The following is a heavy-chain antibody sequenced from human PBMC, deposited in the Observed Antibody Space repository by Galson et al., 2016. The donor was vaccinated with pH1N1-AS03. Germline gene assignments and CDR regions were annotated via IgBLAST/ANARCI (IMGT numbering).Heavy chain of an antibody. Sequence: LSLTCAVSGGSMTSPDWWTWVRQPPGKGLEWIGEVHYSGTTSYNPSLNSRVTMSIDKPNNQFSLNLGSVTAADTAVYFCASAGYHTPGYHYWGQGALVTVSS. CDR3: ASAGYHTPGYHY. CDR2: VHYSGTT. CDR1: GGSMTSPDW. V-gene: IGHV4-4*01. J-gene: IGHJ4*02. D-gene: IGHD3-16*02.